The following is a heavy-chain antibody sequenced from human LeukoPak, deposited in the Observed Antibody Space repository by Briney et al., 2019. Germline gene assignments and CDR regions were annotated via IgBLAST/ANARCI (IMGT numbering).Heavy chain of an antibody. V-gene: IGHV4-59*08. CDR1: GDSITSYY. Sequence: SETLSLTCTVSGDSITSYYWSWIRQPPGKGLEWIGYIYFSGSTNYNPSLKSRVTISVDTSKNQFSLKLTSVTAADTAVYYCARRGGVWGQGTLVTVSS. CDR2: IYFSGST. J-gene: IGHJ4*02. CDR3: ARRGGV. D-gene: IGHD3-16*01.